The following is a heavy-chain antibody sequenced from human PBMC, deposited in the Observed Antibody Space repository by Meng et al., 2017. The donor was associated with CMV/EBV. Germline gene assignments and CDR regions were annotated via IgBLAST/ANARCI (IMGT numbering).Heavy chain of an antibody. CDR3: ARDGRDGYNYFDY. J-gene: IGHJ4*02. V-gene: IGHV3-21*01. D-gene: IGHD5-24*01. Sequence: GGSLRLSCAASGFTFSSYSMNWVRQAPGKGLEWVSSISSSSSYIYYADSVKGRFTTSRDNAKNSLYLQMNSLRAEDTAVYYCARDGRDGYNYFDYWGQGTLVTVSS. CDR2: ISSSSSYI. CDR1: GFTFSSYS.